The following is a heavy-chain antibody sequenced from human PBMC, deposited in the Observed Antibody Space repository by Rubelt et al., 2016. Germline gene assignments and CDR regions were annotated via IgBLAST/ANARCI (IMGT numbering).Heavy chain of an antibody. J-gene: IGHJ1*01. V-gene: IGHV4-34*11. CDR3: GRGRIVAGDLQY. D-gene: IGHD1-14*01. CDR1: GGSFSGYY. Sequence: QVQLQEWGAGLLKPSETLSLTCAVYGGSFSGYYWSWIRQPPGKGLEWIGYIYYSGSTNYNPSLKSRVTISVDTSKNQFSLRLMFGTVGGASENGCGRGRIVAGDLQYGGQGTGVTVSA. CDR2: IYYSGST.